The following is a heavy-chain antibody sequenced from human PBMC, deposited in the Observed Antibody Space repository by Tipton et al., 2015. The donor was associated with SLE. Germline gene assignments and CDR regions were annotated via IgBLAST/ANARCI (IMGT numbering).Heavy chain of an antibody. Sequence: TLSLTCTLSGDSISSYHWSWIRQPPGRGLEWIGYLHYGGSTDYNPSLKSRVTISVDRTKNQVSLKLSSVTAADTALYYCARHGVAVDGTGYLDYWGQGTLVTVSS. D-gene: IGHD6-19*01. J-gene: IGHJ4*02. CDR1: GDSISSYH. CDR2: LHYGGST. V-gene: IGHV4-59*08. CDR3: ARHGVAVDGTGYLDY.